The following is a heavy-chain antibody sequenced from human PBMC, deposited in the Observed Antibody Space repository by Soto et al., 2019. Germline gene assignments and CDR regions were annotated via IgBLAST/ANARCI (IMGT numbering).Heavy chain of an antibody. Sequence: QVQLVQSGAEVKKPGASVKISCKSSGYTFASYHLHSVRQAPGQGLEWMGIINPSGTSTTNAQKLQRRVTLTRDTSTSTVYMELSSLRSEDTAVYYCAREVRAGVGATDYWGQGTLVTVSS. CDR2: INPSGTST. J-gene: IGHJ4*02. CDR3: AREVRAGVGATDY. CDR1: GYTFASYH. V-gene: IGHV1-46*01. D-gene: IGHD1-26*01.